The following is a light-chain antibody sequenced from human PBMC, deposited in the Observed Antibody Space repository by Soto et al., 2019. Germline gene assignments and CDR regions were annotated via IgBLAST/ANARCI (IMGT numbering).Light chain of an antibody. CDR1: QTVLYSSNNKNC. Sequence: DIVMTQSPDSLAVTLGERATINCTASQTVLYSSNNKNCLAWYQQKPGQPPKLLIYWASTRQSGVPDRFSGSGSGTDFTLNISSLQAEDVAIYYCQQYYSTPLTFGGGTKAEL. J-gene: IGKJ4*01. V-gene: IGKV4-1*01. CDR2: WAS. CDR3: QQYYSTPLT.